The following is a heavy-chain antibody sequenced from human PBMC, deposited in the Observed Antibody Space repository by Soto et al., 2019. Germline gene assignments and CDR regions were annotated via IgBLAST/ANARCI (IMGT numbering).Heavy chain of an antibody. CDR1: GYTFTSYG. D-gene: IGHD3-3*01. J-gene: IGHJ5*02. CDR3: ARGKEGLWSGYALPGGNWVDP. CDR2: ISAYNGNT. V-gene: IGHV1-18*01. Sequence: GASVKVSCKASGYTFTSYGISWVRQAPGQGLEWMGWISAYNGNTNYAQKLQGRVTMTTDTSTSTAYMELRSLRSEDTAVYYCARGKEGLWSGYALPGGNWVDPWGQGTLVTVSS.